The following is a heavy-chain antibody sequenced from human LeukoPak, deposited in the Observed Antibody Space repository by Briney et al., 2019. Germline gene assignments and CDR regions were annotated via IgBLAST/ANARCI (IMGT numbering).Heavy chain of an antibody. Sequence: SETLSLTCTVSGGSIRSSNYYWGWIRQPPGKGLEWIGSIYYTGSTNSNPSLKSRLTMSVDTSKNQFSLKLTSLTAADTAVYYCAGGSSWYNWYDPWGQGTLVAVSS. V-gene: IGHV4-39*01. CDR3: AGGSSWYNWYDP. J-gene: IGHJ5*02. D-gene: IGHD6-13*01. CDR2: IYYTGST. CDR1: GGSIRSSNYY.